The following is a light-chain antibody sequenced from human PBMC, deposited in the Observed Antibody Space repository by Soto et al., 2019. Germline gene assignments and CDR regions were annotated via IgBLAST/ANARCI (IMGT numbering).Light chain of an antibody. J-gene: IGKJ1*01. V-gene: IGKV1-5*03. CDR3: QHYNSYSEA. CDR1: QTISSW. Sequence: DIQMTQSQSSLSSSVGDRVTITCWSSQTISSWLAWYQQKPGKAPKLLIYKASTLKSGVPSRFSGSGSGTEFTLTISSLQPDDFATYYCQHYNSYSEAFCQGTKVDIK. CDR2: KAS.